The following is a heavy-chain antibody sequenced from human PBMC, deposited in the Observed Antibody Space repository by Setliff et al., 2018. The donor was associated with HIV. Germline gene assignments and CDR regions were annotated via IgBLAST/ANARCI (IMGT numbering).Heavy chain of an antibody. CDR3: ARVPYPADYYMDV. V-gene: IGHV4-59*11. CDR1: GGSISSHY. D-gene: IGHD6-19*01. Sequence: TSETLSLTCSVSGGSISSHYWSWIRQSPGKGLELIGYIYYIGGTNYNPSLKSRVTISIDTSKSQFSLKLTSVSAADTAIYYCARVPYPADYYMDVWGKGTTVTVSS. CDR2: IYYIGGT. J-gene: IGHJ6*03.